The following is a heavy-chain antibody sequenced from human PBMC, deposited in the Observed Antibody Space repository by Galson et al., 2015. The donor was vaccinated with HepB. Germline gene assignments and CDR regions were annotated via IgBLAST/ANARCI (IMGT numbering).Heavy chain of an antibody. J-gene: IGHJ6*02. CDR3: ARDHPVSDFWSGYSYYYGMDV. V-gene: IGHV5-51*01. Sequence: QSGAEVKKPGESLKISCKGSGYSFTSYWIGWVRQMPGKGLEWMGIIYPGDSDTRYSPSFQGQVTISADKSISTAYLQWSSLKASDTAMYYCARDHPVSDFWSGYSYYYGMDVWGQGTTVTVSS. D-gene: IGHD3-3*01. CDR2: IYPGDSDT. CDR1: GYSFTSYW.